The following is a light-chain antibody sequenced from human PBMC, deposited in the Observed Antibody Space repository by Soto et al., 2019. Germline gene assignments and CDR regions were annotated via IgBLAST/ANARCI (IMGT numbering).Light chain of an antibody. J-gene: IGLJ2*01. V-gene: IGLV1-51*01. Sequence: QSVLTQPPSVSATPGQKVTISCSGSSSNIGRHYVSWYQQLPGTAPKVLICDNDKRPSGIPDRFSGSKSGTSATLGITGLQSGDEADYYCGTYDSGLDHGVFGGGTKLTVL. CDR2: DND. CDR1: SSNIGRHY. CDR3: GTYDSGLDHGV.